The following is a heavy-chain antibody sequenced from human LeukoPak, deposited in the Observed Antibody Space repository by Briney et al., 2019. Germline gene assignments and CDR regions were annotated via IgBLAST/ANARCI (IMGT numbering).Heavy chain of an antibody. CDR1: GFTFSSYS. J-gene: IGHJ6*02. CDR2: ISSSSSYI. CDR3: AREGSGYSYGFSFSRYYYGMDV. Sequence: GGSLRLSCAASGFTFSSYSMNWVRQAPGKGLEWVSSISSSSSYIYYADSVKGRFTISRDNSKNTLYLQMNSLRAEDTAVYYCAREGSGYSYGFSFSRYYYGMDVWGQGTTVTVSS. D-gene: IGHD5-18*01. V-gene: IGHV3-21*01.